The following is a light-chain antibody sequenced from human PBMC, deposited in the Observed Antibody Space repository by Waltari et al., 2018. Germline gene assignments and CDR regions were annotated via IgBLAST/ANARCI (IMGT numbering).Light chain of an antibody. CDR1: QSISSSQ. J-gene: IGKJ4*01. CDR2: GAA. V-gene: IGKV3-20*01. Sequence: EIVLTQSPGTLSLSPGERATLPCRASQSISSSQIAWYQQKPGRAPRLLIYGAASRATGIPARFSGSGSGTDFTLTISSLEPEDFAVYYCQQYDSSPLTFGGGTKVEIK. CDR3: QQYDSSPLT.